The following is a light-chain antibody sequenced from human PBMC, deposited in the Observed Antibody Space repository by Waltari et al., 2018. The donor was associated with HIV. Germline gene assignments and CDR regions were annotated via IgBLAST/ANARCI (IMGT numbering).Light chain of an antibody. V-gene: IGKV3-20*01. CDR1: QTVSSTS. Sequence: EIVLTQSPGTLSLSPGERATLSCRASQTVSSTSLACYQQKPGQAPRLLIYGASSRATGIPDRFSGSGSGTDFTLTISRLEPEDFAVYYCQQYGSSPQTFGQGTKVEIK. CDR3: QQYGSSPQT. J-gene: IGKJ1*01. CDR2: GAS.